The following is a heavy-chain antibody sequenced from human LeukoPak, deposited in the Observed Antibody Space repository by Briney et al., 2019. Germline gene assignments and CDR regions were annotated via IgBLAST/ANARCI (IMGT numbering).Heavy chain of an antibody. CDR2: MNPNSGNT. J-gene: IGHJ4*02. D-gene: IGHD6-13*01. V-gene: IGHV1-8*01. Sequence: ASVKVSCKASGYTFTSYDINWVRQATGQGLEWMGWMNPNSGNTGYAQKFQGRVTMTRNTSISTAYMELSSLRSEDTAVYYCATTPAGIVAAVGGYWGQGTLVTVSS. CDR1: GYTFTSYD. CDR3: ATTPAGIVAAVGGY.